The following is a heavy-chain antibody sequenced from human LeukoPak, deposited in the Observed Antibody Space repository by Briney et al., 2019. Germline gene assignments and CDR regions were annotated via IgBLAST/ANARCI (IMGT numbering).Heavy chain of an antibody. D-gene: IGHD6-19*01. CDR1: GFTFSDYY. CDR3: GRIRGDRHSSGWSDSFDI. V-gene: IGHV3-11*01. Sequence: GGSLRLSCAASGFTFSDYYMTWVRQAPGKGLEWLSYITNRGDTVFYADSVKGRFTISRDNAKNSLYLQMNSLRAEDTALYYCGRIRGDRHSSGWSDSFDIWGQGTMVTVSS. CDR2: ITNRGDTV. J-gene: IGHJ3*02.